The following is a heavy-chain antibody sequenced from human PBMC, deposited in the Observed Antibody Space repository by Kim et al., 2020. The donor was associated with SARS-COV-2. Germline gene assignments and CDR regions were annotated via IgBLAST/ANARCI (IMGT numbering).Heavy chain of an antibody. V-gene: IGHV4-34*01. J-gene: IGHJ4*02. D-gene: IGHD6-19*01. CDR1: GGSFSCYY. Sequence: SETLSLTCAVYGGSFSCYYWSWIRQPPGKGLEWIGEINHSGSTNYNPSLKSRVTISVDTSKNQFSLKLSSVTAADTAVYYCARFWYSSGWLSDYWGQGTLVTVSS. CDR2: INHSGST. CDR3: ARFWYSSGWLSDY.